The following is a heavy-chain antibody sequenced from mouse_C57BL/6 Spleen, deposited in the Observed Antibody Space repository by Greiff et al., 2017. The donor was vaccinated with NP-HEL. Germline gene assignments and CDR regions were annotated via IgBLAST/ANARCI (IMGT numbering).Heavy chain of an antibody. CDR1: GFTFSSYG. Sequence: DVKLVESGGDLVKPGGSLKLSCAASGFTFSSYGMSWVRQTPDKRLEWVATISSGGSYTYYPDSVKGRFTISRDNAKNTLYLQMSSLKSDDTAMYYCARGGADYWGQGTTLTVSS. CDR3: ARGGADY. CDR2: ISSGGSYT. V-gene: IGHV5-6*02. J-gene: IGHJ2*01.